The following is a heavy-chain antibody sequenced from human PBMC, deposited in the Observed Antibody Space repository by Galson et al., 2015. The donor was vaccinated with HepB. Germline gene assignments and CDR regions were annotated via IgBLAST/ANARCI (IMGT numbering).Heavy chain of an antibody. J-gene: IGHJ6*02. D-gene: IGHD6-6*01. CDR2: IWYDGSNK. CDR3: AREKSIAAPVLDV. Sequence: SLRLSCAASGFTFSSYGMHWVRQAPGKGLEWVAVIWYDGSNKYYADSVKGRFTISRDNSKNTLYLQMNSLRAEDTAVYYCAREKSIAAPVLDVWGQGTTVTVSS. V-gene: IGHV3-33*01. CDR1: GFTFSSYG.